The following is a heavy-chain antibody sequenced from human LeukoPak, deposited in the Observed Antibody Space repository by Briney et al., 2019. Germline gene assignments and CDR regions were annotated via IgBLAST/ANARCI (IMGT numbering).Heavy chain of an antibody. D-gene: IGHD3-22*01. J-gene: IGHJ4*02. CDR1: GYTFTSYY. CDR3: ARDDSGWIDY. V-gene: IGHV1-46*01. Sequence: ASVKVSCKASGYTFTSYYMHWVRQAPGQGLEWMGIINPSGGSTSYAQKFQGRVTMTTDTSTSTAYMELRSLRSDDTAVYYCARDDSGWIDYWGQGTLVTVSS. CDR2: INPSGGST.